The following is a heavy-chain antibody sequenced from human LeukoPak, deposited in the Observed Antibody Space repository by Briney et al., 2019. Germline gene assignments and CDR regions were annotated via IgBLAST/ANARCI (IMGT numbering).Heavy chain of an antibody. V-gene: IGHV3-21*03. D-gene: IGHD3-22*01. J-gene: IGHJ4*02. CDR3: TTEPDAYYYDSSGYIFDY. CDR2: ISSSSRYI. Sequence: GGSLRLSCAASGFTFRSYSMNCVRQAPGKGLEWGSSISSSSRYIYYADSMKGRFTISRDNSKNSLYLQINSLKTEDTAVYYCTTEPDAYYYDSSGYIFDYWGQGTLVTVSS. CDR1: GFTFRSYS.